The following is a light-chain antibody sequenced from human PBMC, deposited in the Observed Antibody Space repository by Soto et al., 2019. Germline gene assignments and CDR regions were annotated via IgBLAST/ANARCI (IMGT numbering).Light chain of an antibody. CDR2: GAS. CDR3: QQYGNSPIT. CDR1: QSVGSSY. V-gene: IGKV3-20*01. Sequence: EIVLTQSPGTLSLSPGERATLSCRASQSVGSSYLAWYQQKPGQAPRLFIYGASSRATGIPDRFSGSGSGTDFTLTISRLEPEDFAVYYCQQYGNSPITFGQGTRLEIK. J-gene: IGKJ5*01.